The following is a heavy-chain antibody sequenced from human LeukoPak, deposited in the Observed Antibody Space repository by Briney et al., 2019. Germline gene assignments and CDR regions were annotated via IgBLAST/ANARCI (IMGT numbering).Heavy chain of an antibody. CDR1: GFTFSSYW. J-gene: IGHJ4*02. D-gene: IGHD2-2*01. V-gene: IGHV3-7*01. Sequence: GGSLRLSCAASGFTFSSYWMSWVRQAPGKGLEGVANIKQDGSEKYYVDSVKGRFTISRDNAKNSLYLQMNSLRAEDTAVYYCARGYCSSTSCYPGRRYFDYWGQGTLVTVSS. CDR3: ARGYCSSTSCYPGRRYFDY. CDR2: IKQDGSEK.